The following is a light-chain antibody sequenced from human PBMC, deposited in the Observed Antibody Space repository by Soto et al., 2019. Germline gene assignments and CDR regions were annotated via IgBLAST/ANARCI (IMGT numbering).Light chain of an antibody. J-gene: IGKJ1*01. CDR3: QQYNNCPPWT. Sequence: EIVMTQSPASLSVSPGERATLSCRASQSVSSNLAWYQQKPGHAPRLLIYGASTRATGIPARFGGSESGTEFTLTISSLQAEDFAVYYCQQYNNCPPWTFGQGTKVEIK. CDR2: GAS. V-gene: IGKV3-15*01. CDR1: QSVSSN.